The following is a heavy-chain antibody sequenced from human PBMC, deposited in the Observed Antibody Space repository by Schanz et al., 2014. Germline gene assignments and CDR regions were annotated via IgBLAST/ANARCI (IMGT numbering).Heavy chain of an antibody. CDR3: ARQGDVYRLDY. CDR2: IYYSGSP. CDR1: GGSISNYY. Sequence: QVQLQESGPGLVKPSETLSLTCTVSGGSISNYYWSWIRQPPGKGLEWIGSIYYSGSPIYNPSLQVRANIPKDTPKNQFPLKRESVTAADTAMYFCARQGDVYRLDYWGQGTLVTVTS. D-gene: IGHD1-26*01. V-gene: IGHV4-59*08. J-gene: IGHJ4*02.